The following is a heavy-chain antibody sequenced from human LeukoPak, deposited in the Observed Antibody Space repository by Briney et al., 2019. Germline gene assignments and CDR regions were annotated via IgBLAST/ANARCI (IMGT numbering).Heavy chain of an antibody. CDR1: GGSFSGYY. D-gene: IGHD3-3*02. Sequence: KPPETLSLTCAVYGGSFSGYYWSWIRQPPGKGLEWIGEINHSGSTNYNPSLKSRVTISVDTSKNQFSLKLSSVTAADTAVYYCARAFSGSPFDYWGQGTLVTVSS. CDR3: ARAFSGSPFDY. V-gene: IGHV4-34*01. CDR2: INHSGST. J-gene: IGHJ4*02.